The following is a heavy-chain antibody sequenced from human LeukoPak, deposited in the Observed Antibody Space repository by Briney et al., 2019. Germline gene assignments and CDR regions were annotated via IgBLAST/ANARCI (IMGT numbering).Heavy chain of an antibody. Sequence: GGSLRLSCAASGFTVSSNYMSWVRQAPGKGLEWVSAISGSGGSIYYADAVKGRFTISRDNSKNTLYLQMNSLRAEDTAVYYCAKDGGSYSHVAIYYYYMDVWGKGTTVTVSS. CDR1: GFTVSSNY. D-gene: IGHD1-26*01. CDR2: ISGSGGSI. CDR3: AKDGGSYSHVAIYYYYMDV. V-gene: IGHV3-23*01. J-gene: IGHJ6*03.